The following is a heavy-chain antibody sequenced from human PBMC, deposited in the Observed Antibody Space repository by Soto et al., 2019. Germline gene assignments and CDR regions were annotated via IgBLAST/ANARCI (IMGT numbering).Heavy chain of an antibody. CDR2: IYTSEST. J-gene: IGHJ3*02. CDR3: ARGVLGYYYDSSGGPAFDI. CDR1: GGSISSYY. D-gene: IGHD3-22*01. Sequence: SETLSLTCTVSGGSISSYYWSWIRQPAGKGLEWIGRIYTSESTNYNPSLKSRVTMSVDTSKNQFSLKLSSVTAADTAVYYCARGVLGYYYDSSGGPAFDIWGQGTMVTVSS. V-gene: IGHV4-4*07.